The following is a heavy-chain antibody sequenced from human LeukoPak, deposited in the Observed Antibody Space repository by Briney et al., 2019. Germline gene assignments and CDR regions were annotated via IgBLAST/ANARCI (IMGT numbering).Heavy chain of an antibody. CDR2: FNPSGGST. D-gene: IGHD6-19*01. Sequence: ASVKVSCKASGYTFTSYYMHWVRQAPGQGLEWMGIFNPSGGSTSYAQKFQGRVTMTRDTSTSTVYMELSSLRSEDTAVYYCARVTIRYSSGWYPFDYWGPGTLVTVSS. J-gene: IGHJ4*02. V-gene: IGHV1-46*01. CDR3: ARVTIRYSSGWYPFDY. CDR1: GYTFTSYY.